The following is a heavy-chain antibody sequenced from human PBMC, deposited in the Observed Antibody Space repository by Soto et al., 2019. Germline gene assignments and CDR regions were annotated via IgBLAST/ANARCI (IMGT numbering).Heavy chain of an antibody. CDR3: AKTANGWFSAFDI. J-gene: IGHJ3*02. D-gene: IGHD6-19*01. CDR1: GFTVSSNY. Sequence: GGSLRLSCAASGFTVSSNYMSWVRQAPGKGLEWVSIIYSDGSIYYADSVKGRFTISRDKSKNTLYLQMNSLRAEDTAVYYCAKTANGWFSAFDIWGQGTMVTVS. V-gene: IGHV3-66*01. CDR2: IYSDGSI.